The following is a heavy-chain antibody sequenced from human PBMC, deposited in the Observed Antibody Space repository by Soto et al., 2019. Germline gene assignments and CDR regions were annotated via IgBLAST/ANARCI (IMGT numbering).Heavy chain of an antibody. J-gene: IGHJ3*02. CDR3: ARAGPVSGNHAFDI. D-gene: IGHD6-19*01. CDR1: GYTFLDFY. CDR2: INPSGGGT. V-gene: IGHV1-46*01. Sequence: QVQLVQSGTEVKKPGASVKLSCKASGYTFLDFYIHWVRQAPGQGLEWMGFINPSGGGTTYAQQFQGRLTMTRDTSTSTVYMELISLRSEDTALYYCARAGPVSGNHAFDIWGQGTLVTVSS.